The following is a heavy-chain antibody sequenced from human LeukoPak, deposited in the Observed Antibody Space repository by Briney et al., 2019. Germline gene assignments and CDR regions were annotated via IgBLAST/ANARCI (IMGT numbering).Heavy chain of an antibody. Sequence: SETLSLTCTVSGGSISNYYGIWIRQPPGKGLEWIGYIYYSGSNNYNPSLKSRVTISVDTSKNQFTLRLSSVSAADTAVYYCARARYSRAWYAFDIWGQGTMVTVSS. CDR2: IYYSGSN. V-gene: IGHV4-59*01. J-gene: IGHJ3*02. CDR1: GGSISNYY. CDR3: ARARYSRAWYAFDI. D-gene: IGHD6-19*01.